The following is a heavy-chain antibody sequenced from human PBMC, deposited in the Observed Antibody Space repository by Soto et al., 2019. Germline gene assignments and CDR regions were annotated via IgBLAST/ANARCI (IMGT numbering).Heavy chain of an antibody. CDR1: GFTFSSYA. CDR2: ISGSGGST. D-gene: IGHD3-10*01. Sequence: GGSLRLSCAASGFTFSSYAMSWVHQAPGKGLEWVSAISGSGGSTYYADSVKGRFTISRDNSKNTLYLQMNSLRAEDTAVYYCAKAVGIRITMVRGAMDYWGQGTLVTVSS. J-gene: IGHJ4*02. CDR3: AKAVGIRITMVRGAMDY. V-gene: IGHV3-23*01.